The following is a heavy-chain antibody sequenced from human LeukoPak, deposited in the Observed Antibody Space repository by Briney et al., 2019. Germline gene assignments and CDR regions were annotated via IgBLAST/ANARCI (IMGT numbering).Heavy chain of an antibody. CDR2: IQTSGVT. V-gene: IGHV4-4*07. CDR1: GGSIRDYY. CDR3: ATAKSPRDSDF. Sequence: SQTLSLTCTVSGGSIRDYYCSWIRQAAGKGLEWIGRIQTSGVTDYSPSLKSRVTISVDTSNNQFSLKLSSVTAADTAVYYCATAKSPRDSDFWGQGTMVTVSS. J-gene: IGHJ3*01.